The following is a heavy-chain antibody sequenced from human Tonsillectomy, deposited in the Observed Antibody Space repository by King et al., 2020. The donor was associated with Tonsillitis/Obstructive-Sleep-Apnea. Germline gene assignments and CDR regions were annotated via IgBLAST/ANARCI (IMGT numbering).Heavy chain of an antibody. CDR1: GFTLSDHY. J-gene: IGHJ5*02. CDR2: TRNKATSVTT. CDR3: ARGVGKEGP. D-gene: IGHD1-26*01. Sequence: VQLVESGGGLVQPGGSLRLSCAASGFTLSDHYMDWVRQAPGKGLEWVGRTRNKATSVTTEYAASVKGRFTISRDDSKNSLYLQMNSLKTEDAAVYYCARGVGKEGPWGQGTLVTVSS. V-gene: IGHV3-72*01.